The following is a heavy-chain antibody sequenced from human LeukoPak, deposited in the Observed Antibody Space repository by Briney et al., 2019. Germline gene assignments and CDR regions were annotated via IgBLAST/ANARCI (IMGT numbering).Heavy chain of an antibody. CDR3: ARGRPGPAGAGTYDF. CDR1: GYTFTTSD. V-gene: IGHV1-8*01. J-gene: IGHJ4*02. Sequence: ASVKVSSKASGYTFTTSDINWVRQAPGQGLEWMGWMNPNSGKTGSAQKFQGRLTMTKNTSTTTAYMEVTGLRFEDTAIYYCARGRPGPAGAGTYDFWGQGTLITVSS. CDR2: MNPNSGKT. D-gene: IGHD6-13*01.